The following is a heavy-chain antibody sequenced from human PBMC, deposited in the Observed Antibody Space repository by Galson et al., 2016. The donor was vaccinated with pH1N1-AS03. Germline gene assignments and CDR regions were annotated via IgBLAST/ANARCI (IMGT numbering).Heavy chain of an antibody. J-gene: IGHJ4*01. CDR2: IYYTGST. V-gene: IGHV4-61*01. D-gene: IGHD2-2*02. CDR1: GASFNSGIYY. CDR3: ARVGVPAAIGGYYFDH. Sequence: ETLSLTCTVSGASFNSGIYYWSWIRQPPGEGLEWLGYIYYTGSTTYNPSLESRVTISLDTSKTQFSLRLSSVTAADTAVYYCARVGVPAAIGGYYFDHWG.